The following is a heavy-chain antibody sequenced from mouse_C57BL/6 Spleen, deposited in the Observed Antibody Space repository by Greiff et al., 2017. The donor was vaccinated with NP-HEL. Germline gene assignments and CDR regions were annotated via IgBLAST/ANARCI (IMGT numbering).Heavy chain of an antibody. CDR2: IDPANGNT. V-gene: IGHV14-3*01. CDR1: GFNIKNTY. CDR3: ARGDGSSYWYFDV. D-gene: IGHD1-1*01. J-gene: IGHJ1*03. Sequence: DVQLQESVAELVRPGASVKLSCTASGFNIKNTYMHWVKQRPEQGLEWIGRIDPANGNTKYAPKFQGKATITADTSSNTAYLQHSSLTSEDTAIYYCARGDGSSYWYFDVWGTGTTVTVSS.